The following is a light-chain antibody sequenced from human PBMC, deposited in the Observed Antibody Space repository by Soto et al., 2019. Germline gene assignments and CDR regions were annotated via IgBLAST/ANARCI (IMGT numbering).Light chain of an antibody. J-gene: IGLJ2*01. V-gene: IGLV2-23*01. CDR3: CSYAGITNSRI. Sequence: QSVLTQPASVSGSPGQSITISCTGTSSDVGSYNLVSWYQQHPGKAPKLMIYEGSKRPSGVSHRFSGSKSGNTASLTISGLQAEDEADYYCCSYAGITNSRIFGGGTKLTVL. CDR2: EGS. CDR1: SSDVGSYNL.